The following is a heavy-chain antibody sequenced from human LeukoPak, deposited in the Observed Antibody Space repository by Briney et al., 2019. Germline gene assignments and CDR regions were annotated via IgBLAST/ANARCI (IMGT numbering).Heavy chain of an antibody. J-gene: IGHJ4*02. V-gene: IGHV4-34*01. D-gene: IGHD3-10*01. Sequence: SETLSLTCAVYGGSFSGYYWSWIRQPPGKGLEWIGEINHSGSTNYNPSLKSRVTISVDTSKNQFSLKLSSVTAADTAVYYCARQEGLWFGELLPYYFDYWGQGTLVTVSS. CDR2: INHSGST. CDR1: GGSFSGYY. CDR3: ARQEGLWFGELLPYYFDY.